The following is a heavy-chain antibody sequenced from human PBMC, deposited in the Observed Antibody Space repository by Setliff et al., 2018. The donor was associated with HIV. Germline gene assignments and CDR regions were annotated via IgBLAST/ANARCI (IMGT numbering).Heavy chain of an antibody. Sequence: PGESLKISCKGSGYSFASYWIGWVRQMPGKGLEWMGIIYPGDSDTRYSPSFQGQVTISVDKSLNTAFLHWASLNSSDTAMYYCSRHHHSYFWASPRGGMDVWGQGTTVTVSS. CDR2: IYPGDSDT. J-gene: IGHJ6*02. CDR3: SRHHHSYFWASPRGGMDV. V-gene: IGHV5-51*01. CDR1: GYSFASYW. D-gene: IGHD3-3*01.